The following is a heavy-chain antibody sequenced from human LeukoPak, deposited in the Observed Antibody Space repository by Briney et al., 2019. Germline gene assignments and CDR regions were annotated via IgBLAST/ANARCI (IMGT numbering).Heavy chain of an antibody. Sequence: SVKVSCKASGGTFSSYAISWVRQAPGQGLEWMGRITPIFGTANYAQKFQGRVTITADKSTNTAYMELSSLRSEDTAVYYCARDGAGGYCSSTSCYVFDPWGQGTLVTVSS. CDR1: GGTFSSYA. D-gene: IGHD2-2*01. CDR3: ARDGAGGYCSSTSCYVFDP. V-gene: IGHV1-69*06. J-gene: IGHJ5*02. CDR2: ITPIFGTA.